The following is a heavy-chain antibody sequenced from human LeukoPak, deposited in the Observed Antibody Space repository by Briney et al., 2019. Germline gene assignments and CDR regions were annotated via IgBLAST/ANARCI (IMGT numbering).Heavy chain of an antibody. CDR1: GYTFTSYG. D-gene: IGHD4-11*01. CDR3: ARDSDYSNYYYYYYGMDV. J-gene: IGHJ6*02. CDR2: ISAYNGNT. V-gene: IGHV1-18*01. Sequence: ASVTVSCTASGYTFTSYGISWVRQAPGQGLEWMGWISAYNGNTNYAQKLQGRVTMTTDTSTSTAYMELRSLRSDDTAVYYCARDSDYSNYYYYYYGMDVWGQGTTVTVSS.